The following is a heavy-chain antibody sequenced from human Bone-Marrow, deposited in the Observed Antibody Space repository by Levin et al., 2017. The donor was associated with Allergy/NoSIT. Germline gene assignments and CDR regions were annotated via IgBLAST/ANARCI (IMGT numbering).Heavy chain of an antibody. Sequence: GESLKISCAASGFIFSRYAMHWVRQAPGKGLEWVALITYDGNNKYYADSVKGRFTISRDNSKNTLYLQMNSLRAEDTAVYYCARDRGYDSSGYILDYWGQGTLVTVSS. CDR3: ARDRGYDSSGYILDY. CDR1: GFIFSRYA. D-gene: IGHD3-22*01. J-gene: IGHJ4*02. CDR2: ITYDGNNK. V-gene: IGHV3-30-3*01.